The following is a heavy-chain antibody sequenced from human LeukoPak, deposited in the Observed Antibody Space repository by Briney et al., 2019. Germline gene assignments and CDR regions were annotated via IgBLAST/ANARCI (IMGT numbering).Heavy chain of an antibody. CDR1: GGTSISYA. Sequence: SVKVSCKASGGTSISYAISWVRQAPGQGLEWMGGIIPIFGTANYAQKFQGRVTITTDESTSTAYMELSSLRSEDTAVYYCARVYDSSGYVFDYWGQGTLVTVSS. CDR3: ARVYDSSGYVFDY. J-gene: IGHJ4*02. D-gene: IGHD3-22*01. V-gene: IGHV1-69*05. CDR2: IIPIFGTA.